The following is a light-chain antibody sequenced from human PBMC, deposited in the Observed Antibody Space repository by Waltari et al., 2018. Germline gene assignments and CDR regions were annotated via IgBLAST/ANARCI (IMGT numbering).Light chain of an antibody. CDR3: IQALQTPYT. V-gene: IGKV2-28*01. Sequence: DIVMTQSPLSLSVTPGEPASISCRSSQSLVHRNGDDFFDWYVQKPGQSPQLLIYLGSYRASGVPDRFSGSGSGTDFSLKISRVEAEDVGVYYCIQALQTPYTFGQGTKLEIK. CDR1: QSLVHRNGDDF. J-gene: IGKJ2*01. CDR2: LGS.